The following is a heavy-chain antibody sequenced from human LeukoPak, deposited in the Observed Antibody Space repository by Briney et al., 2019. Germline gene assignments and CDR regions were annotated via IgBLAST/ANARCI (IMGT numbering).Heavy chain of an antibody. CDR3: ARDVGARLPGY. V-gene: IGHV4-4*02. Sequence: SGTLSLSCAVSGGSISSSNWWSWVRQPPGKGLEWIGEIYHSGSANYNPSLKSRVTISVDKSKNQLSLILSSVTAADTAVYYCARDVGARLPGYWGQGTLVTVSS. D-gene: IGHD6-6*01. J-gene: IGHJ4*02. CDR1: GGSISSSNW. CDR2: IYHSGSA.